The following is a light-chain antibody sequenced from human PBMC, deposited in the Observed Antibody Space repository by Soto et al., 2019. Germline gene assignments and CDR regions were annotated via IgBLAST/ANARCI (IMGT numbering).Light chain of an antibody. CDR2: SNN. Sequence: SLLTQPPSTSGTPGQRVTISCPGSSSNIGSNTVNWYQQLPGTAPKLLIYSNNQRPSGVPDRFSGSKSGTSASLAISGLQSEDEADYYCAAWDDSLNGSNYVFGTGTKVTVL. V-gene: IGLV1-44*01. CDR1: SSNIGSNT. J-gene: IGLJ1*01. CDR3: AAWDDSLNGSNYV.